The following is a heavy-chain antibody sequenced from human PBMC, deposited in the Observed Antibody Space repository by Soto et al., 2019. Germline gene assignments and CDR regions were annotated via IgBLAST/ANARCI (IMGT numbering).Heavy chain of an antibody. V-gene: IGHV1-46*03. J-gene: IGHJ6*02. Sequence: ASVKVSCKASGYTFTNYYMHWVRQAPGQGLEWMGMINPRGGRTTYPQKFQGRVTMTTDTSTSTVYMELSSLRSEDTAVYYCARAGAPRGVAGSYYYGMDVWGQGTTVTVSS. CDR3: ARAGAPRGVAGSYYYGMDV. CDR2: INPRGGRT. CDR1: GYTFTNYY. D-gene: IGHD6-19*01.